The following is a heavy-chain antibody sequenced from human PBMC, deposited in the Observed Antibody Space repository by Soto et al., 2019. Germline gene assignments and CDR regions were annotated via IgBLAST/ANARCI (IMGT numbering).Heavy chain of an antibody. D-gene: IGHD3-22*01. CDR2: IYYSGST. J-gene: IGHJ4*02. V-gene: IGHV4-30-4*01. CDR1: GASISSGDYY. Sequence: QVQLQESGPGLVKPSQTLSLTCTVSGASISSGDYYWSWIRQPPGKGLEWIGYIYYSGSTYYNPSLKSRLTMSIDTSKNQLSLKLSSVTAADTAVYYCARAFDDSSGYYGGLGYWGQGTLVTVSS. CDR3: ARAFDDSSGYYGGLGY.